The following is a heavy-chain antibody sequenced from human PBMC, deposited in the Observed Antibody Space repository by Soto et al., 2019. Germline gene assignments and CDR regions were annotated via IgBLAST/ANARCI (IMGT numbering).Heavy chain of an antibody. CDR1: GFTFSSYA. V-gene: IGHV3-13*01. CDR2: IGSAGDT. Sequence: EVQLVESGGGLVQPGGSLRLSCAASGFTFSSYAVHWVRQPTGKGLEWVSVIGSAGDTYYPGSVKGRFTISREKAKTSLYLQMNSLRAEDTAVYYCARGYLGSFDYWGQGTLVTVSS. J-gene: IGHJ4*02. D-gene: IGHD7-27*01. CDR3: ARGYLGSFDY.